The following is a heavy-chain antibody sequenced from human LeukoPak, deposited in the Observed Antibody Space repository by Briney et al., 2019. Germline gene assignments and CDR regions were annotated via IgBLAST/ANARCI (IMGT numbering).Heavy chain of an antibody. Sequence: PGGSLRLSCAASGFTFTIYAMSWVRQAPGKGLEWVSAISASGGNTYYADSVKGRLTISRDNSKNTLYLQMSTLRAEDTAVYYCAKAHVAQSYCSGGSCYLVHYWGQGTLVTVSS. CDR2: ISASGGNT. J-gene: IGHJ4*02. CDR1: GFTFTIYA. D-gene: IGHD2-15*01. CDR3: AKAHVAQSYCSGGSCYLVHY. V-gene: IGHV3-23*01.